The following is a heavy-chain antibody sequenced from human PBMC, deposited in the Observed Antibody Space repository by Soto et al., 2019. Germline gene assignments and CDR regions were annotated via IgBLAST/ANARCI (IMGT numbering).Heavy chain of an antibody. CDR2: ISSSSSTI. CDR1: GLTFSSYS. CDR3: VIFSDSAFWSVPYYYYYYLYV. V-gene: IGHV3-48*01. Sequence: RLSCAASGLTFSSYSMNWVRQAPGKGLEWVSYISSSSSTIYYADSVKGRFTISRDNAKNSLYLQMNSLRAEDTSVYCCVIFSDSAFWSVPYYYYYYLYVWGKGTTVTVSS. J-gene: IGHJ6*03. D-gene: IGHD3-3*01.